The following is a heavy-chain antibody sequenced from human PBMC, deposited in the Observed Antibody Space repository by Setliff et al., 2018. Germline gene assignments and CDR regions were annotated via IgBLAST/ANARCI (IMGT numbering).Heavy chain of an antibody. D-gene: IGHD3-22*01. Sequence: SETLSLTCTVSGGSISSYYWSWIRQPPGKGLEWIGYIYYSGSTSYNPSLKSRVTISVDTSKNQFSLKLSSVTAADTAVYYCARYRGNYYDSSGYYSGDAFDIWGQGTMVTVS. CDR3: ARYRGNYYDSSGYYSGDAFDI. CDR2: IYYSGST. V-gene: IGHV4-59*01. J-gene: IGHJ3*02. CDR1: GGSISSYY.